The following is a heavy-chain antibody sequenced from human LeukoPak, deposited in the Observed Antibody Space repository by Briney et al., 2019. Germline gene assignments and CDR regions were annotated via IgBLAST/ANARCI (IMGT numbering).Heavy chain of an antibody. CDR2: ISSSSSTI. J-gene: IGHJ4*02. D-gene: IGHD1-26*01. V-gene: IGHV3-48*04. CDR3: ARARWEIPFDY. Sequence: GGSLRLSCAASGFTFSSYSMNWVRQAPGKGLEWVSYISSSSSTIYYADSVKGRFTISRDNAKNSLYLQMNSLRAEDTAVYYCARARWEIPFDYWGQGTLVTVSS. CDR1: GFTFSSYS.